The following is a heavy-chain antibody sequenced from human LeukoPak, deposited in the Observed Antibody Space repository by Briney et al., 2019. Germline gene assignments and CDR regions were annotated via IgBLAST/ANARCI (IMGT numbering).Heavy chain of an antibody. CDR1: GDSFTSYW. Sequence: PGESLKISCKGAGDSFTSYWIGSGRQMPGKGLEWMGVIYPGDSDTRYSPSFQGQVTISADKSISPAYLQWSTPKASDTAMYYCARGEGYGYFYWGQGTLVTVSS. CDR2: IYPGDSDT. D-gene: IGHD5-18*01. J-gene: IGHJ4*02. CDR3: ARGEGYGYFY. V-gene: IGHV5-51*01.